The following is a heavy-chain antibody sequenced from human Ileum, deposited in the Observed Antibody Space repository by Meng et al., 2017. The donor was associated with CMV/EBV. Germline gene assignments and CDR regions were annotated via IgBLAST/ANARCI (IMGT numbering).Heavy chain of an antibody. CDR2: TRNKANSYTT. Sequence: GESLKISCAASGFTFSDHYMDWVRQAPGKGLEWVGRTRNKANSYTTEYAASVKGRFTISRDNSKNTLYLQMDSLRTEDTAIYYCAHQDSEYYWWYFDFWGQGTLVTVSS. J-gene: IGHJ4*02. D-gene: IGHD2/OR15-2a*01. V-gene: IGHV3-72*01. CDR1: GFTFSDHY. CDR3: AHQDSEYYWWYFDF.